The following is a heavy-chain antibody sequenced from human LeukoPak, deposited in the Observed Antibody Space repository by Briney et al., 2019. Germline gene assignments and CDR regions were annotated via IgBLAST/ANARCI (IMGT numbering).Heavy chain of an antibody. Sequence: SETLSLTCTVSGGSISSYYWSWIRQPPGKGLEWIGYIYYSGSTNYNPSLKSRVTISVDTSKNQFSLKLSSVTAADTAVYYCARDGGYDILTDYYGMDVWGQGTTVTVSS. J-gene: IGHJ6*02. V-gene: IGHV4-59*01. CDR3: ARDGGYDILTDYYGMDV. CDR2: IYYSGST. CDR1: GGSISSYY. D-gene: IGHD3-9*01.